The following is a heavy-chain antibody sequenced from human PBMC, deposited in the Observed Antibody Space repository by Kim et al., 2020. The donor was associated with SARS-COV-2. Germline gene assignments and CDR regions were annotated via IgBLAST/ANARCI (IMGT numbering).Heavy chain of an antibody. CDR2: IISRLNTYAT. Sequence: GGSLRLSCVASGFTFSDSPMHWVRQASGKGLEWVGGIISRLNTYATGYGASVKVRITISRADSKNTAYLQMNSLKIKDTSIYYCTLIPGKTLAFCDAFDV. CDR1: GFTFSDSP. D-gene: IGHD3-3*02. V-gene: IGHV3-73*01. J-gene: IGHJ3*01. CDR3: TLIPGKTLAFCDAFDV.